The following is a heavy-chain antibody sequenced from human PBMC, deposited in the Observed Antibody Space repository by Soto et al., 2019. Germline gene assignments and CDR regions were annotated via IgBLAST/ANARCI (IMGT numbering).Heavy chain of an antibody. V-gene: IGHV3-11*01. J-gene: IGHJ6*02. Sequence: QVHLVESGGGLVKPGGSLRLSCEASGFTFSVHYMTWVRQAPGKGLEFISHISHSGEILHHADSVRGRFTFSRDHANNFLALQMTSLTAEDTAVYWCSGERGSWSFGVYSSYYGMDVWGPGTTGTVSS. CDR2: ISHSGEIL. CDR3: SGERGSWSFGVYSSYYGMDV. CDR1: GFTFSVHY. D-gene: IGHD3-10*01.